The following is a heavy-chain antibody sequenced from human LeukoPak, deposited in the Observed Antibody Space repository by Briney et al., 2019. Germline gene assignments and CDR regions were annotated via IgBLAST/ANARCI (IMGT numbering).Heavy chain of an antibody. V-gene: IGHV3-74*01. CDR3: ARDRNYQLSPP. J-gene: IGHJ4*02. D-gene: IGHD2-2*01. Sequence: GGSLRLSCAASGFTSFSNYWLHWVRQAPGEGLVWVSRIKGDGSGTIYADSVKGRFTISRDNARNTVYLQMNSLRVEDTAVYYCARDRNYQLSPPWGQGTLVTVSS. CDR2: IKGDGSGT. CDR1: GFTSFSNYW.